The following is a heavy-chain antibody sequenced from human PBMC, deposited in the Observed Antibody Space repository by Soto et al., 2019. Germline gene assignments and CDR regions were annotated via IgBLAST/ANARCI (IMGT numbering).Heavy chain of an antibody. J-gene: IGHJ5*02. CDR1: GFSLSNVRVG. D-gene: IGHD3-10*01. Sequence: QVTLKESGPVLVKPTETLTLTCTVSGFSLSNVRVGVSWIRQPPGRALEWLAHMFSNDEKSYRTSLKSRLTIPNGTSSNQVGLTMTHIGPVDTGTYYCARLQEGFYVSGRYFSPFDLWGQGTLVTVSS. CDR3: ARLQEGFYVSGRYFSPFDL. CDR2: MFSNDEK. V-gene: IGHV2-26*01.